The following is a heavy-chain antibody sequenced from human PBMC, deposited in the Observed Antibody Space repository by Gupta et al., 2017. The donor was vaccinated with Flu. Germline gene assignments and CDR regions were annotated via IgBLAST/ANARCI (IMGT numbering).Heavy chain of an antibody. Sequence: EVQLVESGGGLVQPGGSLRLSCEVSGFSFSDYDMHWVRQSAGKGLAGVSAIGTASETFYQGSVKGRFTISRENAKNSLFLQMDSLRAGDTALYYGVRGLGADYTAWGYFDYWGHGILVTVSS. CDR1: GFSFSDYD. D-gene: IGHD5-18*01. J-gene: IGHJ4*01. CDR3: VRGLGADYTAWGYFDY. V-gene: IGHV3-13*01. CDR2: IGTASET.